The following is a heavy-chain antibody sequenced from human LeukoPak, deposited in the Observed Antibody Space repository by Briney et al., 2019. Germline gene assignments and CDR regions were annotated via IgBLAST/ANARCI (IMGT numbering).Heavy chain of an antibody. V-gene: IGHV1-69*05. CDR3: ARGDPGRRWTVPYYYYMDV. J-gene: IGHJ6*03. Sequence: SVKVSCKASGGTFSSYAISWVRQAPGQGLEWMGGIIPIFGTANYAQKFQGRVTITTDGSTSTAYMELSSLRSEDTAVYYCARGDPGRRWTVPYYYYMDVWGKGTTVTVSS. CDR1: GGTFSSYA. D-gene: IGHD4-23*01. CDR2: IIPIFGTA.